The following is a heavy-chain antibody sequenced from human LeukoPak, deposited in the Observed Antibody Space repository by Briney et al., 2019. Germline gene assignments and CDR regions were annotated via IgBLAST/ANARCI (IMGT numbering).Heavy chain of an antibody. Sequence: PGGSLRPSCAASGFTFTSYAMHWVRQAPGKGLEWVAVISYDVSNKYYADSVKGRFTISRDNSKNTLYLQMNSLRAEDTAVYYCARGHTTFQEMATIWGIGYWGQGTLVTVSS. CDR3: ARGHTTFQEMATIWGIGY. J-gene: IGHJ4*02. V-gene: IGHV3-30-3*01. D-gene: IGHD3-16*01. CDR2: ISYDVSNK. CDR1: GFTFTSYA.